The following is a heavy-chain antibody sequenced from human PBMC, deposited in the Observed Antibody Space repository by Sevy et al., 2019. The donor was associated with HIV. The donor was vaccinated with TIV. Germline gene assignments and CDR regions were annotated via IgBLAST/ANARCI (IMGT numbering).Heavy chain of an antibody. V-gene: IGHV3-7*01. CDR1: GFTFSSYW. J-gene: IGHJ6*03. D-gene: IGHD5-12*01. Sequence: GGSLRLSCAASGFTFSSYWMSWVRQAPGKGLEWVANIKQDGSEKYYVDSVKGRFTISRDNAKNSLSLQMNSLRAEDTAVYYCASFGGGYDNHYYYYYYMDVWGNGTTVTVSS. CDR3: ASFGGGYDNHYYYYYYMDV. CDR2: IKQDGSEK.